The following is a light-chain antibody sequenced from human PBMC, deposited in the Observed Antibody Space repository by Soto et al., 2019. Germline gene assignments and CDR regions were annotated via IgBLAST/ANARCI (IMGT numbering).Light chain of an antibody. CDR1: QSVVYSSNRQNY. CDR2: WAS. CDR3: QQYYTTPLT. V-gene: IGKV4-1*01. J-gene: IGKJ4*01. Sequence: IVMTQSPDSLAVSLVESATINCKSRQSVVYSSNRQNYLAWYQQKPGQPPQLLIYWASTRESGVPDRFSGSGSGTDFTLTISSLQAEDVAVYYCQQYYTTPLTFGGGTKVDI.